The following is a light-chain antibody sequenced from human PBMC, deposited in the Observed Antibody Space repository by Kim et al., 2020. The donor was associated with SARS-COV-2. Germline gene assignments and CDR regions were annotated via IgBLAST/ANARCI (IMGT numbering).Light chain of an antibody. CDR2: KAS. Sequence: SASVGDGVTITCRASRNVRDWLAWYQQKPGKAPKLLIYKASYLESGVSSRFSGSGSGTEFTLTISSLQPDDSATYHCHQYMNYPYAFGQGTKVEI. CDR3: HQYMNYPYA. J-gene: IGKJ2*01. CDR1: RNVRDW. V-gene: IGKV1-5*03.